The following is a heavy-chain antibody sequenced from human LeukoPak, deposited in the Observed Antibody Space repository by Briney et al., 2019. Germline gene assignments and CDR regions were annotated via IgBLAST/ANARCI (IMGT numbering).Heavy chain of an antibody. V-gene: IGHV3-13*01. CDR1: GFSFSSYD. D-gene: IGHD3-16*01. CDR3: ARGGQSETEYYFDY. CDR2: IGTAGDT. Sequence: PGGSLRLSCAASGFSFSSYDMHWVGQATGKGLEWVSSIGTAGDTYYPGSVKGRFTISRENAKNSLYLQMNSLRAGDTAVYYCARGGQSETEYYFDYWGQGTLVTVSS. J-gene: IGHJ4*02.